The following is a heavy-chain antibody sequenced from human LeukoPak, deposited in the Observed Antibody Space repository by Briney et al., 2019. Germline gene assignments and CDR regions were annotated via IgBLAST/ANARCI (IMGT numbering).Heavy chain of an antibody. V-gene: IGHV3-23*01. J-gene: IGHJ4*02. CDR1: GFTFGDYA. CDR2: ISGGGEST. Sequence: GRSLRLSCTASGFTFGDYAMTWNRQAPGKGLQWVSVISGGGESTYYADSVRGRFTISRENSKKTMYLQMNTLRAEDTGIYYTAKDRGCSSTGCYAFANWGERTLGT. CDR3: AKDRGCSSTGCYAFAN. D-gene: IGHD2-2*01.